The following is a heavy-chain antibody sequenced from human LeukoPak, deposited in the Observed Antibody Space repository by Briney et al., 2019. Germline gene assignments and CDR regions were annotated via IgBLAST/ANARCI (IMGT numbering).Heavy chain of an antibody. D-gene: IGHD3-16*01. CDR2: IYYSGST. Sequence: SETLSLTCTVSGGSISSYYWSWIRQPPGKGLEWIGYIYYSGSTSYNPSVKSRVTISVDTSKNQFSLKLRSVTAADTAVYYCARETSQKGAHYMDVWGKGTTVTISS. CDR3: ARETSQKGAHYMDV. V-gene: IGHV4-59*01. J-gene: IGHJ6*03. CDR1: GGSISSYY.